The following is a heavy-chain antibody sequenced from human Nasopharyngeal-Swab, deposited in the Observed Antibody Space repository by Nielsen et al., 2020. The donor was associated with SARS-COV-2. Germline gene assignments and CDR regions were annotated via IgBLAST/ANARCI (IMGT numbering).Heavy chain of an antibody. Sequence: GESLKISCAVSGFTVSSTYMSWARQAPGKGLEWVSVTETGGTTRYADSVKGRFTISRDSSTNTLYLQMNSLRVEDTAVYYCARDLGGGYCTTTNCLGSWGQGTLVTVSS. D-gene: IGHD2-2*01. V-gene: IGHV3-53*01. J-gene: IGHJ1*01. CDR3: ARDLGGGYCTTTNCLGS. CDR1: GFTVSSTY. CDR2: TETGGTT.